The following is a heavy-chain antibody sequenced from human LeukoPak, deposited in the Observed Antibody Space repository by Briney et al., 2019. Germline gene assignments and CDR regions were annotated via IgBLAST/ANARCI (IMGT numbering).Heavy chain of an antibody. CDR2: ISAYNGNT. V-gene: IGHV1-18*01. CDR1: GYTFTSYG. J-gene: IGHJ4*02. Sequence: ASVKVSCKASGYTFTSYGISWVRQAPGQGLEWMGWISAYNGNTNYAQKLQGRVTMTTDTSTSTAYMELGSLRSDDTAVYYCARDQGAVRYIAVAGPYFDYWGQGTLVTVSS. D-gene: IGHD6-19*01. CDR3: ARDQGAVRYIAVAGPYFDY.